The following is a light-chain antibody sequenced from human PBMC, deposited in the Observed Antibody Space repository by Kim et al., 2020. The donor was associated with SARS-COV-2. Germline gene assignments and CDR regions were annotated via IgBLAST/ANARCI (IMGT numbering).Light chain of an antibody. Sequence: ASLGDRVTITCRASQEISTGVVWFQQKPGKAPQCLIYAAATLQSGVPSRFSGSGSGTHFTLTISSLQPEDFATYYCLQYNDYPLTFGQGTRLEIK. J-gene: IGKJ5*01. CDR1: QEISTG. CDR2: AAA. CDR3: LQYNDYPLT. V-gene: IGKV1D-16*01.